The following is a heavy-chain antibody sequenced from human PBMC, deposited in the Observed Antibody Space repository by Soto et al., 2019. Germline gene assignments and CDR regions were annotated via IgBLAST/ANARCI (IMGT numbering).Heavy chain of an antibody. Sequence: QVQLVESGGGLVKPGGSLRLSCAACGFSFSDYYMSWIRQAPGKGLEWVSYISSSSSYTNYADSVKGRFTISRDNAKNSLYLQMNSLRAEDTAVYYCARVAPPQDYWRQGTLVTVSS. CDR1: GFSFSDYY. J-gene: IGHJ4*02. V-gene: IGHV3-11*05. CDR3: ARVAPPQDY. CDR2: ISSSSSYT.